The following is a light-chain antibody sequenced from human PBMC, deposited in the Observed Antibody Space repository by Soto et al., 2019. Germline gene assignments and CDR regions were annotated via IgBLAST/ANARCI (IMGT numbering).Light chain of an antibody. J-gene: IGKJ4*01. CDR2: DAS. CDR1: QSVSST. Sequence: EILMTQSPVTLSVSPGERATLSCRASQSVSSTLAWYQRKPGQAPRLLIYDASTRATGIPARFSGSVSETEFTLTLSSLQSEDCAVYYCQQYSNWPLTFGGGTKVEIK. V-gene: IGKV3-15*01. CDR3: QQYSNWPLT.